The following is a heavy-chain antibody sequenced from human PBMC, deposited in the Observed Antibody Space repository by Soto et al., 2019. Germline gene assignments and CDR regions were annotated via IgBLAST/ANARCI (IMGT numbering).Heavy chain of an antibody. CDR2: IWYDGSNK. D-gene: IGHD3-22*01. Sequence: QVQLVESGGGVDQPGRSLRLSCAASGFTFSSYGMHWVRQAPGKGLEWVAVIWYDGSNKYYADSVKGRFTISRDTSKNTLYLQMNILRAEDAAVYYCARATYYDSSGYGLDVWGQGTTVTVSS. V-gene: IGHV3-33*01. J-gene: IGHJ6*02. CDR3: ARATYYDSSGYGLDV. CDR1: GFTFSSYG.